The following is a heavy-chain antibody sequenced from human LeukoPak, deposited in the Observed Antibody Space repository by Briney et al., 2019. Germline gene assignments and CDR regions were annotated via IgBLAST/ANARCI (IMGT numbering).Heavy chain of an antibody. CDR3: ANEAPYFDY. Sequence: GSLRLSCAASGFTFSNFAMGWVRQAPGKGLEWVSIISGSGGTTYYADSVKGRFTISRDNSKDTLYMQMNSLRAEDTAVYYCANEAPYFDYWGQGTLVTVSS. J-gene: IGHJ4*02. V-gene: IGHV3-23*01. CDR2: ISGSGGTT. CDR1: GFTFSNFA.